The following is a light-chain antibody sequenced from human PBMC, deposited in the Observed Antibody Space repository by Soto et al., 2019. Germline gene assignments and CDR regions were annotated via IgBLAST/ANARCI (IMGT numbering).Light chain of an antibody. Sequence: DIQMTQSPSALSASVGDRVTISCRASQSISKYLNWYQQKPGTAPRLLIYGASSVKTGVPPRFSGSGSGRDFTLTISSLRPEDSATYCCQQSSESPPWTFGQGTKVEIK. V-gene: IGKV1-39*01. CDR2: GAS. CDR1: QSISKY. CDR3: QQSSESPPWT. J-gene: IGKJ1*01.